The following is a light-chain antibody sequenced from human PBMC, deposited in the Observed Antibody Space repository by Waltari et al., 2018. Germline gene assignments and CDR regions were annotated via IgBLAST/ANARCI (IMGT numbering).Light chain of an antibody. CDR3: QQYEGYST. CDR1: QSISSW. CDR2: DAS. Sequence: DIQMTQSPSTLSASVGARVTITCRASQSISSWLSWQQQKPGKAPKLLIDDASSLESGVPSRCSGSGSGTEFTLTSSSLQPDDFANYYCQQYEGYSTFGQGTKVEIK. J-gene: IGKJ2*01. V-gene: IGKV1-5*03.